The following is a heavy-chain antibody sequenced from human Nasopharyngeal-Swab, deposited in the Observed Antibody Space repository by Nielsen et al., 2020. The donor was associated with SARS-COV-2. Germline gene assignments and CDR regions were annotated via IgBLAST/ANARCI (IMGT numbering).Heavy chain of an antibody. CDR2: ISGSGGST. V-gene: IGHV3-23*01. J-gene: IGHJ2*01. CDR1: GFTFSSYA. D-gene: IGHD1-1*01. CDR3: AKDLDWNWYFDL. Sequence: ETLSLTCAASGFTFSSYAMSWVRQAPGKGLEWVSAISGSGGSTYYADSVKGRFTISRDNSKNTLYLQMNSLRAEDTVVYYCAKDLDWNWYFDLWGRGTLVTVSS.